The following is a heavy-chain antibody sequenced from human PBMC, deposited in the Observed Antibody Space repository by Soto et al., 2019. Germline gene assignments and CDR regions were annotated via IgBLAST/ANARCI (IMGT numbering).Heavy chain of an antibody. J-gene: IGHJ6*02. CDR2: IWYDGSNK. CDR1: GFTFSSYG. V-gene: IGHV3-33*01. D-gene: IGHD2-15*01. CDR3: ARDSEVVAATRFMEDVYYGMDV. Sequence: LRLSCAASGFTFSSYGMHWVRQAPGKGLEWVAVIWYDGSNKYYADSVKGRFTISRDNSKNTLYLQMNSLRAEDTAVYYCARDSEVVAATRFMEDVYYGMDVWGQGTTVTVSS.